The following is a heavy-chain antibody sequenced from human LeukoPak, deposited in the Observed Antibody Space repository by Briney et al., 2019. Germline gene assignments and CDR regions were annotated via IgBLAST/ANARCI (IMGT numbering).Heavy chain of an antibody. J-gene: IGHJ4*02. D-gene: IGHD5-18*01. V-gene: IGHV3-23*01. CDR3: AKELRGYSYGHFDY. Sequence: GASLRPSCTPSGVTFTSYAMNWAGQAPGHGRELVPAISGSGGSTYYADSVKGRFTISRDNSKNTLYLQMNSLRAEDTAVYYCAKELRGYSYGHFDYWGQGTLVTVSS. CDR2: ISGSGGST. CDR1: GVTFTSYA.